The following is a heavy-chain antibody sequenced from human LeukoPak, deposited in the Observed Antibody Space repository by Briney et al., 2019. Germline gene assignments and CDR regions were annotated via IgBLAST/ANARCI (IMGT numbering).Heavy chain of an antibody. CDR1: GGSISSYY. J-gene: IGHJ4*02. CDR3: ARFSGYDYREYYFDY. D-gene: IGHD5-12*01. CDR2: IYYSGST. V-gene: IGHV4-39*01. Sequence: SETLSLTCTVSGGSISSYYWGWIRRPPGKGLEWIGSIYYSGSTYYNPSLKNRVTISVVTSKNQFSLKLNSVTAADTAVYYCARFSGYDYREYYFDYWGQGTLVTVSS.